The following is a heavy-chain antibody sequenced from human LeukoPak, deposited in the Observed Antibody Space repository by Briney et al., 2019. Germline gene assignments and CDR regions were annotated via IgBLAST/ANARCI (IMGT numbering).Heavy chain of an antibody. J-gene: IGHJ4*02. CDR1: GYTFTSCD. CDR3: TRGSSGRRDN. Sequence: ASVKVSCKASGYTFTSCDINWVRQTTGQGLEWMGWMNPNSGNTGYGQSFQGRITMTRDISIGTAYMELSNLTSEDTAIYYCTRGSSGRRDNWGQGTLVTVSA. V-gene: IGHV1-8*01. D-gene: IGHD6-19*01. CDR2: MNPNSGNT.